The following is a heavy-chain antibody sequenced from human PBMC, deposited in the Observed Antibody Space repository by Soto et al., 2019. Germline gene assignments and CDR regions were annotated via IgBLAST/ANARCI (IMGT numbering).Heavy chain of an antibody. CDR1: GLTFRRHG. J-gene: IGHJ6*02. D-gene: IGHD6-25*01. CDR2: IWFDGSKN. V-gene: IGHV3-33*01. Sequence: QVQLVESGGGVVQHGRSLRLSCVASGLTFRRHGMHWVRQAPSTGLEWVAVIWFDGSKNYYADSVKGRFTIARDDSKNTLDLQMNSLRADDTAVYYCARAGAATYGMDVWGQGTTVTVSS. CDR3: ARAGAATYGMDV.